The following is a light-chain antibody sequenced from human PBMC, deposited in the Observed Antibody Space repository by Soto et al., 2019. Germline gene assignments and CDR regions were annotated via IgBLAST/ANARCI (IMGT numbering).Light chain of an antibody. CDR3: SSYAGSNTLV. CDR2: DAS. V-gene: IGLV2-8*01. CDR1: SSDVGGYNF. J-gene: IGLJ2*01. Sequence: QSALTQPPSASGSPGQSITISCTGTSSDVGGYNFVSWYQQHPGKAPKLMIYDASKRPSGVPDRFSGSRSGNTASLTVSGLQGEDEADYYCSSYAGSNTLVFGGGTKLTVL.